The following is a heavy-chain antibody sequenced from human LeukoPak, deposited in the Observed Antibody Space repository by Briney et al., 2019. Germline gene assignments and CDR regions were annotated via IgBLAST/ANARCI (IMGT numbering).Heavy chain of an antibody. J-gene: IGHJ4*02. CDR2: ISSSSTYT. V-gene: IGHV3-11*06. Sequence: PGGSMRLSCAAYGFTFSDYYMSWIRQAPGKGREWVSYISSSSTYTNYADSVKGRSTISRDNAKNSLYLQMNSLRAEDTAVYYCARDGGYCSGGSCYYVYWGQGTLVTVSS. CDR3: ARDGGYCSGGSCYYVY. D-gene: IGHD2-15*01. CDR1: GFTFSDYY.